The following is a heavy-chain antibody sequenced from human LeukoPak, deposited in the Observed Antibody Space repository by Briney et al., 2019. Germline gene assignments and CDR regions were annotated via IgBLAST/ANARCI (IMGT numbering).Heavy chain of an antibody. V-gene: IGHV3-23*01. CDR2: ISGSGGST. J-gene: IGHJ6*02. CDR3: AKANVVVPAAKPYYYYYYGMDV. Sequence: GGSLRLSCAASGFTFSSYAMSWVRQAPGKGLEWVSAISGSGGSTYYADSVKGRFTISRDNSKNTLYLQMNSLRAEDTAVYYCAKANVVVPAAKPYYYYYYGMDVWSQGTTVTVSS. D-gene: IGHD2-2*01. CDR1: GFTFSSYA.